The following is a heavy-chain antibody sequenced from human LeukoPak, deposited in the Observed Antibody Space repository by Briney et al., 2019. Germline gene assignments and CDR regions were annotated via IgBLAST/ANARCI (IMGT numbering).Heavy chain of an antibody. Sequence: GASVKVSCKAPGYTFTSYDINWVRQATGQGPEWMGWKNPNSGNTGYAQKFQGRVTMTRNTSISTAYMELSSMRSEDTAVYYCARGPTYYDILTGYYSNWFDPWGQGTLVTVSS. CDR1: GYTFTSYD. CDR3: ARGPTYYDILTGYYSNWFDP. CDR2: KNPNSGNT. V-gene: IGHV1-8*01. D-gene: IGHD3-9*01. J-gene: IGHJ5*02.